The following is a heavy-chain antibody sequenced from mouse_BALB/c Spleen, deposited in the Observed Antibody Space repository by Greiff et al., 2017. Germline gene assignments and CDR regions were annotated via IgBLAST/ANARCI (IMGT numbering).Heavy chain of an antibody. Sequence: QVQLKESGAELVRPGTSVKISCKASGYTFTNYWLGWVKQRPGHGLEWIGDIYPGGGYTNYNEKFKGKATLTADTSSSTAYMQLSSLTSEDSAVYFCAITTVVATTDYWGQGTTLTVSS. V-gene: IGHV1-63*02. CDR2: IYPGGGYT. CDR1: GYTFTNYW. CDR3: AITTVVATTDY. J-gene: IGHJ2*01. D-gene: IGHD1-1*01.